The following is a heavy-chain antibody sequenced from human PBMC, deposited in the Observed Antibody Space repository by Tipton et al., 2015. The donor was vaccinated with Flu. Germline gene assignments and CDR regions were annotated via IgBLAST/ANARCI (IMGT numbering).Heavy chain of an antibody. J-gene: IGHJ4*02. D-gene: IGHD3-22*01. CDR2: ISSSGANT. CDR3: AKVYYYDRSGYLPQGLYYFDY. Sequence: SLRLSCAASGFTFSSYAMSWIRQAPGKGLEWVSAISSSGANTYYADSVKGRFTISRDNSKNTLYLQMNSLRAEDTAVYYCAKVYYYDRSGYLPQGLYYFDYWGQGTLVTVSS. CDR1: GFTFSSYA. V-gene: IGHV3-23*01.